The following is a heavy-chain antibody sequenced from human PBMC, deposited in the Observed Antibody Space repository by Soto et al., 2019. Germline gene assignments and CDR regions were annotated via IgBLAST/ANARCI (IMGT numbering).Heavy chain of an antibody. D-gene: IGHD1-26*01. CDR2: MYYSGRT. Sequence: KPSETLSLTCSVSGGSISPYYWLWIRQGPGRGLEWIAYMYYSGRTNFNPSLKSRVTMSIETSRNQISLKMQSVTAADTAVYYCARGAPSPRILGPSRGPYFDPWGQGSLVTVSS. J-gene: IGHJ5*02. V-gene: IGHV4-59*01. CDR3: ARGAPSPRILGPSRGPYFDP. CDR1: GGSISPYY.